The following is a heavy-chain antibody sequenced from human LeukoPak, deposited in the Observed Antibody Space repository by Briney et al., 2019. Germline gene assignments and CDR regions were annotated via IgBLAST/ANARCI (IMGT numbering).Heavy chain of an antibody. J-gene: IGHJ3*02. CDR3: ARTIAAARAFDI. V-gene: IGHV4-59*12. CDR1: GGSISSYY. CDR2: IYYSGST. D-gene: IGHD6-13*01. Sequence: SETLSLTCTVSGGSISSYYWSWIRQPPGKGLEWIGYIYYSGSTNYNPSLKSRVTISVDTSKNQFSLKLSSVTAADTAVYYCARTIAAARAFDIWGQGTMVTVSS.